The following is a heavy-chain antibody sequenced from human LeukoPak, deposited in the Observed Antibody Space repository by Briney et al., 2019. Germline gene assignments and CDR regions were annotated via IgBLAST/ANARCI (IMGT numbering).Heavy chain of an antibody. V-gene: IGHV4-38-2*02. Sequence: SETLSLTCTVSGGSISSYYWGWIRQPPGKGLEWIGSIYHSGSTYYNSSLKSRVTISVDTSKNQFSLKLSSVTAADTTVYYCAREVDMLTVTYAFDIWGQGTMVTVSS. CDR3: AREVDMLTVTYAFDI. CDR2: IYHSGST. J-gene: IGHJ3*02. CDR1: GGSISSYY. D-gene: IGHD3-9*01.